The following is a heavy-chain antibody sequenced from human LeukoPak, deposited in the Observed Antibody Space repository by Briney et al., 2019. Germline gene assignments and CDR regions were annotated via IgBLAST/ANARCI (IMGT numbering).Heavy chain of an antibody. Sequence: GGSLRLSCAASGFTFSSYSMNWVRQAPGKGLEWVSSISSSSSYIYYADSVKGRFTISRDNAKNSLYLQMNSLRAEDTAVYYCARDGCSGGSCYDEGLGDFDYWGQGTLVTVSS. CDR1: GFTFSSYS. D-gene: IGHD2-15*01. V-gene: IGHV3-21*01. CDR2: ISSSSSYI. J-gene: IGHJ4*02. CDR3: ARDGCSGGSCYDEGLGDFDY.